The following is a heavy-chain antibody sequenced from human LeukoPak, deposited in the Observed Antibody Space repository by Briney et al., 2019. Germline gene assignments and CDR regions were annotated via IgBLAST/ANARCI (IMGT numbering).Heavy chain of an antibody. CDR1: GYTFTGYF. CDR2: INPNSGGT. CDR3: ARVGQLWLVGEEDY. D-gene: IGHD5-18*01. Sequence: ASVKVSCKPSGYTFTGYFIHWVRQAPGQGLEWMGWINPNSGGTNYAQKFQGRVTMTRDTSISTAYMELSRLRSDDTAVYYCARVGQLWLVGEEDYWGQGTLVTVSS. V-gene: IGHV1-2*02. J-gene: IGHJ4*02.